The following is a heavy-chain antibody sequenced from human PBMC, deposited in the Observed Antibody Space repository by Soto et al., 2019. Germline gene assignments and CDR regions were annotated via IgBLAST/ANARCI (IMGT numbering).Heavy chain of an antibody. CDR2: IYYSGGT. J-gene: IGHJ4*02. CDR3: AKARCSTTNCYVPDY. V-gene: IGHV4-59*01. Sequence: ASETLSLTCTVSGGSISSYYWSWIRQPPGKGLEWIGYIYYSGGTNYNPSLKSRVTISVDTSKNQFSLKLSSVTAADTAVYYCAKARCSTTNCYVPDYWGQGTLVT. CDR1: GGSISSYY. D-gene: IGHD2-2*01.